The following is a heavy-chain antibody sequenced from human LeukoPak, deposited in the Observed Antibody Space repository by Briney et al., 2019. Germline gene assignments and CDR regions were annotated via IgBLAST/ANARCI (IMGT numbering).Heavy chain of an antibody. V-gene: IGHV1-8*03. CDR1: GYTFSNND. J-gene: IGHJ4*02. CDR2: MNPISGNT. D-gene: IGHD6-25*01. Sequence: RASVKVSCKASGYTFSNNDINWVRQATGQGLEWMCWMNPISGNTGFAQKFQGRVTITRITSISTAYMEMSSLRSDDTAVYYCVRGAKCSGADCDSTKEYVYYFDYWGQGTLVTVSS. CDR3: VRGAKCSGADCDSTKEYVYYFDY.